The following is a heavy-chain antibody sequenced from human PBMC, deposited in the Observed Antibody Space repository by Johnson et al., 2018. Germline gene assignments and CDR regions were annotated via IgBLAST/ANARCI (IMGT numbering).Heavy chain of an antibody. CDR3: GKGARYYDRSSGMDV. J-gene: IGHJ6*02. V-gene: IGHV3-30*18. CDR1: GFTFISYG. Sequence: QVQLVESGGGVVQXGRSXRLXCAASGFTFISYGMHWVRQAPGEGLEWVALISDDGRKDYEADSVEGRFTISRDNSKNTLYVQMNSLRDEETHVFYCGKGARYYDRSSGMDVWGQGTTVSVSS. CDR2: ISDDGRKD. D-gene: IGHD3-3*01.